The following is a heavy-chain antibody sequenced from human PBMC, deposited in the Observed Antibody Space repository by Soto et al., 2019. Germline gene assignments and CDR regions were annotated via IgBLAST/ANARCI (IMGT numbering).Heavy chain of an antibody. CDR2: IKRDGREK. D-gene: IGHD5-12*01. Sequence: GGSLRLSCAASGFTFTNYWMTWVRQAPGKGLEWVANIKRDGREKYYVDSVKGRFTISRDNAKNSLFLQMDSLRAEDTALYYCARATDIVAETLDYWGQGALVTVSS. J-gene: IGHJ4*02. CDR1: GFTFTNYW. V-gene: IGHV3-7*01. CDR3: ARATDIVAETLDY.